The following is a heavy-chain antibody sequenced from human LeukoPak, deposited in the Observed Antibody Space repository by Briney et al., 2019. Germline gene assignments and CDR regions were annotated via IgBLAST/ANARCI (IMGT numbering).Heavy chain of an antibody. CDR1: GFTFSSYS. V-gene: IGHV3-48*04. Sequence: PGGSLRLSCAASGFTFSSYSMNWVRQAPGKGLEWVSYISSSSSTIYYADSVKGRFTISRDNAKNSLYLQMNSLRAEDTAVYYCARDREYYDILTGYGLGWGQGTLVTVSS. CDR3: ARDREYYDILTGYGLG. J-gene: IGHJ4*02. CDR2: ISSSSSTI. D-gene: IGHD3-9*01.